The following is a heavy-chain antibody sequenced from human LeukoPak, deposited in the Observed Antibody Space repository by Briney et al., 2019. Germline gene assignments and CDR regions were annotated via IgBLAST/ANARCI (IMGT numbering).Heavy chain of an antibody. V-gene: IGHV1-58*01. CDR1: GFTFTSSA. CDR2: IVVGSGNT. Sequence: SVKVSFKASGFTFTSSAVQWVRQARGQRLEWIGWIVVGSGNTNYAQKFQERVTITRDMSTSTAYMELSSLRSEDTAVYYCAAGFWGLRLPPDYWGQGTLVTVSS. J-gene: IGHJ4*02. D-gene: IGHD5-12*01. CDR3: AAGFWGLRLPPDY.